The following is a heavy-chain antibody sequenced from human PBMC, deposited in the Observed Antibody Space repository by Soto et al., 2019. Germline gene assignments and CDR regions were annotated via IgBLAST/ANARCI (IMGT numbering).Heavy chain of an antibody. J-gene: IGHJ4*02. V-gene: IGHV1-69*04. D-gene: IGHD3-10*01. CDR3: ATSYGSGYRAFDF. Sequence: QVQLVQSGAEVKRPGSSVKVSCKASGDTFNFYSINWVRQAPGLGLAWMGRVNPILSMSNYAQRFQGRVTMTADKSTRTAYMELSGLRSEDTAIYYCATSYGSGYRAFDFWGQGALVTVSS. CDR1: GDTFNFYS. CDR2: VNPILSMS.